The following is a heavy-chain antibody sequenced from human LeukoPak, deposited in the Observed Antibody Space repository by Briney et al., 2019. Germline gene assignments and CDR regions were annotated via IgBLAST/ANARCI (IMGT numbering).Heavy chain of an antibody. D-gene: IGHD6-13*01. CDR2: ISGSGGST. CDR3: AKDPFFSSSPDY. CDR1: GFTFSSYA. V-gene: IGHV3-23*01. Sequence: GGSLRLSCAASGFTFSSYAMYWVRQAPGKGLEWVSGISGSGGSTFYADSVKGRFTISRDNFKNTLYLQMNSLRAEDTAVYYCAKDPFFSSSPDYWGQGTLVTVSS. J-gene: IGHJ4*02.